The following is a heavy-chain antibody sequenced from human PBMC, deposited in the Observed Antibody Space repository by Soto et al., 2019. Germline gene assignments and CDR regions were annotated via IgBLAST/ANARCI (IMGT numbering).Heavy chain of an antibody. CDR2: IYWDGDK. CDR3: AHRRSSSWSFDY. V-gene: IGHV2-5*02. J-gene: IGHJ4*02. D-gene: IGHD6-13*01. Sequence: QITLKESGPTLVKPTQTLTLTCSFSGFSLSTSGVGVAWIRQPPGKALEWLALIYWDGDKRYSPSLRTRLTITKDTSKSQVVLAVTNMDPVDTATYSCAHRRSSSWSFDYWGQGTLVTVSS. CDR1: GFSLSTSGVG.